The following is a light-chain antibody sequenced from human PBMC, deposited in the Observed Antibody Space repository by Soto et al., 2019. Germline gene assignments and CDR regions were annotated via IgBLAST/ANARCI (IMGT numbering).Light chain of an antibody. V-gene: IGLV8-61*01. CDR2: STN. J-gene: IGLJ3*02. CDR1: SGSVSTSYY. CDR3: VLYMGSGIRV. Sequence: QTVVTQEPSFSVSPGGTVTLTCGLSSGSVSTSYYTSWYQQTPGQAPRTLIYSTNTRSSGVPDRFSGSILGNKAALTITGAQADDESDYYCVLYMGSGIRVFGGGTKLTVL.